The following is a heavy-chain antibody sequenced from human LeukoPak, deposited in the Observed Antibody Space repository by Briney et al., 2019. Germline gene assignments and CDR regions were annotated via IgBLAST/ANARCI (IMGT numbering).Heavy chain of an antibody. CDR1: GGSFSGYY. CDR3: ARDPSGYYVRWFDP. J-gene: IGHJ5*02. V-gene: IGHV4-34*01. CDR2: INHSGST. D-gene: IGHD3-3*01. Sequence: SETLSLTCAVYGGSFSGYYCSWIRQPPGKGLEWIGEINHSGSTNYNPSLKSRVTISVDTSKNQFSLKLSSVTAADTAVYYCARDPSGYYVRWFDPWGQGTLVTVSS.